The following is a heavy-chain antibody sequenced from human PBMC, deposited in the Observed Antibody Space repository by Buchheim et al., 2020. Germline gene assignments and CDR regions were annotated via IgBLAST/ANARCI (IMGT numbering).Heavy chain of an antibody. CDR2: IYYSGST. J-gene: IGHJ4*02. D-gene: IGHD3-10*01. V-gene: IGHV4-59*08. CDR3: ARLSGDGYYFDY. CDR1: GGSISSYY. Sequence: QVQLQESGPGLVKPSETLSLTCTVSGGSISSYYWSWIRQPPGKGLEWIGYIYYSGSTNYNPSLKSRVTISVDTSKNQFSLKLSSVTAADTAVYYCARLSGDGYYFDYWGQGTL.